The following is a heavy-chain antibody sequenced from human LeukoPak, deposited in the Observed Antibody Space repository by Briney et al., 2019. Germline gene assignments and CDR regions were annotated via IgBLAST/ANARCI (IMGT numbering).Heavy chain of an antibody. V-gene: IGHV4-59*12. CDR3: ATGDGYNSFDY. D-gene: IGHD5-24*01. Sequence: PSETLSLTCTVSGGSISSYYWSWIRQPPGKGLEWIGYIYYSGSTNYNPSLKSRVTISIDTSKNQVSLKLSSMTAADTAVYYCATGDGYNSFDYWGQGTLVTVSS. J-gene: IGHJ4*02. CDR1: GGSISSYY. CDR2: IYYSGST.